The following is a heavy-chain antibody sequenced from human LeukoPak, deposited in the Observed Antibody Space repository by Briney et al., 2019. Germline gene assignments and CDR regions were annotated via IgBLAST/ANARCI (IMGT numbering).Heavy chain of an antibody. V-gene: IGHV3-73*01. CDR2: IRSKANSYAT. Sequence: GGSLRLSCAASGFTFSSYWMSWVRQAPGKGLEWVGRIRSKANSYATAYAASVKGRFTISRDDSKNTAYLQMNSLKTEDTAVYYCYWRYCSSTSCLLYGMDVWGQGTTVTVSS. CDR3: YWRYCSSTSCLLYGMDV. J-gene: IGHJ6*02. D-gene: IGHD2-2*01. CDR1: GFTFSSYW.